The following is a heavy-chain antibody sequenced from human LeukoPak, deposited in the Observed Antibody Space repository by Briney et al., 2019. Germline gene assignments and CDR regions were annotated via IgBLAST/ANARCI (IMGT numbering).Heavy chain of an antibody. Sequence: GGSLRLSCAASGFTFSSYAMSRVRQAPEKGLEWVSAISGSGGSTYYADSVKGRFTISRDNSKKTLYLQMNSLRAEDTAVYYCAKDRGTGDYDSSGYLYWGQGTLVTVSS. D-gene: IGHD3-22*01. CDR2: ISGSGGST. CDR1: GFTFSSYA. V-gene: IGHV3-23*01. CDR3: AKDRGTGDYDSSGYLY. J-gene: IGHJ4*02.